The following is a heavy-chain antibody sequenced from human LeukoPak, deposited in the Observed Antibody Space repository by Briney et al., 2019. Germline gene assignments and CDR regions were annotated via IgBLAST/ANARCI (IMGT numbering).Heavy chain of an antibody. J-gene: IGHJ4*02. V-gene: IGHV2-26*01. CDR3: ARISRNRITIFRVVISFDY. CDR2: IFSNDEK. D-gene: IGHD3-3*01. CDR1: GFSLSNAGMG. Sequence: SGPVLVKPTETLTLTCTVSGFSLSNAGMGVSWIRPPPGKALEWLAHIFSNDEKSYSTSLKSRLTISKDTSKSQVVLTMTNMDPVDTATYYSARISRNRITIFRVVISFDYWGQGTLVTVPS.